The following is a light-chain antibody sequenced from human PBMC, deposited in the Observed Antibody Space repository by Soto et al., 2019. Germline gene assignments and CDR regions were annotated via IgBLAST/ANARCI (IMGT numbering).Light chain of an antibody. CDR1: QSVISY. V-gene: IGKV3-11*01. Sequence: EIVLTQSPGTLSLSPGERATLSCRASQSVISYLAWYQQKPGQAPRLLIYDASNRATGIPARFSGSGSGTEFTLTISSLQPDDFATYYCQQYERYPRTFGQGTKVDI. J-gene: IGKJ1*01. CDR3: QQYERYPRT. CDR2: DAS.